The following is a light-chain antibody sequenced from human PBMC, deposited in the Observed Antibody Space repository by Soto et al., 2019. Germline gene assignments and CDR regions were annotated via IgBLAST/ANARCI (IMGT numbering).Light chain of an antibody. CDR3: KTSYSTILT. CDR1: QSISSY. Sequence: SQITPSPSSWSASVGDRVTITCLASQSISSYLNWYQKKTGKANKILIYAASSLQSGVPSRFSGSGSGTDFTLTLSSMQNAELETSDSKTSYSTILTLGRGTKVDIK. J-gene: IGKJ4*01. V-gene: IGKV1-39*01. CDR2: AAS.